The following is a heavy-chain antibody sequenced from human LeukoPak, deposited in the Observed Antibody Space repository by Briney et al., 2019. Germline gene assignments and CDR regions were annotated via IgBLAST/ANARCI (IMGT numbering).Heavy chain of an antibody. CDR1: GFTFSSYG. CDR2: IWYDGSNK. CDR3: ARALGPDSSGSLY. D-gene: IGHD3-22*01. Sequence: GRSLRLSCAASGFTFSSYGMHWVRQAPGKGLEWVAVIWYDGSNKYYADSVKGRFTISRDNSKNTLYLQMNSLRAEDTAVYYCARALGPDSSGSLYWGQGTLVTVSS. V-gene: IGHV3-33*01. J-gene: IGHJ4*02.